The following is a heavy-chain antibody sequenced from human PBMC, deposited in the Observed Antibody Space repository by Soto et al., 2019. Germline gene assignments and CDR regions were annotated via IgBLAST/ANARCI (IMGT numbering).Heavy chain of an antibody. Sequence: ASVKVSCKASGYIFAHYGISWVRQAPGQGLEWMGWISAYNGDTHYAQSLQGRVTMTTDTSTSTAYMVLRSLRSADTAVYYCTRDKFEGIYYDSSGYNNWFDPWGQGTLVTVSS. CDR3: TRDKFEGIYYDSSGYNNWFDP. V-gene: IGHV1-18*01. CDR2: ISAYNGDT. D-gene: IGHD3-22*01. J-gene: IGHJ5*02. CDR1: GYIFAHYG.